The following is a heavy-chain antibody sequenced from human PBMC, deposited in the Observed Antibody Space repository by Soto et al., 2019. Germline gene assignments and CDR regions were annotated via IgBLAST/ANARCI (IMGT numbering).Heavy chain of an antibody. J-gene: IGHJ6*03. V-gene: IGHV3-7*01. CDR1: GFTFSSYW. CDR2: IKQDGSEK. Sequence: GGSLRLSCAASGFTFSSYWMSWVRQAPGKGLEWVANIKQDGSEKYYVDSVKGRFTISRDNAKNSLYLQMNSLRAEDTAVYYCAREGSVYSSSSGYYYYYMDVWGKGTTVTVSS. D-gene: IGHD6-6*01. CDR3: AREGSVYSSSSGYYYYYMDV.